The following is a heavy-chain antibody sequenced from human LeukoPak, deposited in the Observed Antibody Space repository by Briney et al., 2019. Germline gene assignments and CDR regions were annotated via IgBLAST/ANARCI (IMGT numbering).Heavy chain of an antibody. Sequence: SETLSLTCTVSGGSISSYYWSWIRQPPGKGLEWIGYIYYSGSTNYIPSLKSRVTISVDTSKNQFSLKLSSVTAADTAVYYCARVWGASYYYGSGSHRSDAFDIWGQGTMVTVSS. D-gene: IGHD3-10*01. J-gene: IGHJ3*02. CDR3: ARVWGASYYYGSGSHRSDAFDI. CDR2: IYYSGST. CDR1: GGSISSYY. V-gene: IGHV4-59*01.